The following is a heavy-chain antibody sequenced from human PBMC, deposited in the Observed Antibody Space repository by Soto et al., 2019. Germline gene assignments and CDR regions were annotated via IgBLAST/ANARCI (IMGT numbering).Heavy chain of an antibody. V-gene: IGHV3-23*01. J-gene: IGHJ4*02. CDR3: AKAARGTVTATRGMWYYFDN. CDR1: GFTFSTYT. CDR2: ISGTGGST. D-gene: IGHD2-21*02. Sequence: GGSLRLSCAASGFTFSTYTMNWVRQAPEKGLEWVSGISGTGGSTYYADSVRGRFTVSRDNSKNTLYLQMNSLRVEDTAIYYCAKAARGTVTATRGMWYYFDNWGQGALVTVSS.